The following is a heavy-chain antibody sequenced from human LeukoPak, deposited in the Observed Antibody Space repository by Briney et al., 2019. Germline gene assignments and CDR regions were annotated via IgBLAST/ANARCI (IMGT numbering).Heavy chain of an antibody. D-gene: IGHD6-6*01. CDR3: ARSHFTAARPVDY. CDR2: ISGSGGST. J-gene: IGHJ4*02. V-gene: IGHV3-23*01. CDR1: GFTFSSYA. Sequence: QAGGSLRLSCAASGFTFSSYAMSWVRQAPGKGLEWVSAISGSGGSTYYADSVKGRFTISRDNAKNSLYLQMNSLRAEDTAVYYCARSHFTAARPVDYWGQGTLVTVSS.